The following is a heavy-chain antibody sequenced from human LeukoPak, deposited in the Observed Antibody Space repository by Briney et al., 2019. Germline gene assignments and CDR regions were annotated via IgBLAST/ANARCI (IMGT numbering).Heavy chain of an antibody. CDR1: GYSFTSYW. J-gene: IGHJ4*02. D-gene: IGHD4-23*01. Sequence: GESLKISCKGSGYSFTSYWIGWVRQMPGKGLEWMGIIYPGDSDTRYSPSFQGQVTISADKSISTAYLQWSSLKASDTAMSYCGRLDGGNSLPTDYWGQGTLVTVSS. V-gene: IGHV5-51*01. CDR3: GRLDGGNSLPTDY. CDR2: IYPGDSDT.